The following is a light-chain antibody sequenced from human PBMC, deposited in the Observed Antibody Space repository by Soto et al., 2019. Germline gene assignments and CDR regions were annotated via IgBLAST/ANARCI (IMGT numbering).Light chain of an antibody. CDR3: ATWDDSLSGPV. J-gene: IGLJ3*02. Sequence: QSVLTQPPSASGTPGQRVTISCSGRSSNIGSNSVFWYQQLPGTAPKLLIYTNSQRPSGVPDRFSGSKSGTSASLAISGLRSEDEADYYCATWDDSLSGPVFGGGTKLTVL. CDR1: SSNIGSNS. V-gene: IGLV1-47*02. CDR2: TNS.